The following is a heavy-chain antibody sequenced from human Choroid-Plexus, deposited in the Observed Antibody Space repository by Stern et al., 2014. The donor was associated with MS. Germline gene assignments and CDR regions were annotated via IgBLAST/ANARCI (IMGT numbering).Heavy chain of an antibody. CDR2: IYYRGNS. D-gene: IGHD3-22*01. V-gene: IGHV4-59*01. CDR3: SSSGYYRVEDYFDY. CDR1: GGSTSNYY. Sequence: QVQLQESGPGLVKPSETLSLTCTVSGGSTSNYYWSWIRQPPGQGLEWIGYIYYRGNSNYNPSLKSRVTISVDTSKSQFSLKLTSVTAADTAVYYCSSSGYYRVEDYFDYWGPGTLVTVSS. J-gene: IGHJ4*02.